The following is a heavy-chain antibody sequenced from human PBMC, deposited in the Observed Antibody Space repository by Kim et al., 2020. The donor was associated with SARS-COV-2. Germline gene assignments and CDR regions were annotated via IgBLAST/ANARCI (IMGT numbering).Heavy chain of an antibody. Sequence: SVKVSCKASGFTFTSSAVQWVRQARGQRLEWIGWIVVGSGNTNYAQKFQERVTITRDMSTSTAYMELSSLRSEDTAVYYCAAGESRLRYFDWLIRDYYYYGMDVWGQGTTVTVSS. CDR3: AAGESRLRYFDWLIRDYYYYGMDV. CDR1: GFTFTSSA. CDR2: IVVGSGNT. D-gene: IGHD3-9*01. V-gene: IGHV1-58*01. J-gene: IGHJ6*02.